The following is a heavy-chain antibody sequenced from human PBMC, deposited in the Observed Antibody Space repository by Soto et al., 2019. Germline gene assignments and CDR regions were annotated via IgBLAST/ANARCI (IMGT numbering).Heavy chain of an antibody. CDR2: ISSSSSTI. CDR1: GFTFSSYS. D-gene: IGHD2-2*01. Sequence: LSLTCAASGFTFSSYSMNWVRQAPGKGLEWVSYISSSSSTIYYADSVKGRFTISRDNAKNSLYLQMNSLRAEDTAVYYCAREAEVPAALSWFDPWGQGTLVTVSS. CDR3: AREAEVPAALSWFDP. J-gene: IGHJ5*02. V-gene: IGHV3-48*01.